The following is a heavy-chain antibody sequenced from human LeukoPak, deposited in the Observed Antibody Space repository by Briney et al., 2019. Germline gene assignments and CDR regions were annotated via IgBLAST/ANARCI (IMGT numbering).Heavy chain of an antibody. D-gene: IGHD1-26*01. CDR2: IPYDGSYK. Sequence: GGSLRLSCAASGFTFSTYGFHWVRHAPGKGLEWVAVIPYDGSYKYYADSVKGRFTISRDNSKNTLYLQMNTLRAEDTAVYYCAKEVGYGMDVWGQGTTVTVSS. CDR3: AKEVGYGMDV. V-gene: IGHV3-30*18. J-gene: IGHJ6*02. CDR1: GFTFSTYG.